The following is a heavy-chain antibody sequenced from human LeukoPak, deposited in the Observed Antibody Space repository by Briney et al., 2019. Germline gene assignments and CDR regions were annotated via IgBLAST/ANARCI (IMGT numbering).Heavy chain of an antibody. CDR3: ATTSPHPYYDFWSGYYRFDY. D-gene: IGHD3-3*01. CDR1: GYTLTELS. CDR2: FDPEDGET. J-gene: IGHJ4*02. Sequence: ASVKVSCKVSGYTLTELSMHWGRQAPGKGLEWMGGFDPEDGETIYAQKFQGRVTMTEDTSTDTAYMELSSLRSEDTAVYYCATTSPHPYYDFWSGYYRFDYWGQGTLVTVSS. V-gene: IGHV1-24*01.